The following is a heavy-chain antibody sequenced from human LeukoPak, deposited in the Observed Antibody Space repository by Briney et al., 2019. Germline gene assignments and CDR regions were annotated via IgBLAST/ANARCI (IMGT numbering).Heavy chain of an antibody. CDR3: ARALRGYSGTDY. Sequence: PGGSLRLPCAASGFTFSSYWMHWVRRAPGKGLVWVSRINSDGSSTSYADSVKGRFTISRDNAKNTLYLQMNSLRAEDTAVYYCARALRGYSGTDYRGQGTLVTVSS. CDR1: GFTFSSYW. D-gene: IGHD5-12*01. CDR2: INSDGSST. V-gene: IGHV3-74*01. J-gene: IGHJ4*02.